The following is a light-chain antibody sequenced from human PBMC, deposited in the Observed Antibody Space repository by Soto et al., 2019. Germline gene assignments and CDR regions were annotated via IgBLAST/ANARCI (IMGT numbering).Light chain of an antibody. CDR3: PQYNTYPYT. CDR1: QNINTW. V-gene: IGKV1-5*03. Sequence: DIQMTQSPSTLSASVGDRVTITCRASQNINTWLAWYQQKPGKAPNLLIHKASSLESGVPSRFSGGGSGTEFTLIISSLQPVDFATYYCPQYNTYPYTFGQGTKLEI. J-gene: IGKJ2*01. CDR2: KAS.